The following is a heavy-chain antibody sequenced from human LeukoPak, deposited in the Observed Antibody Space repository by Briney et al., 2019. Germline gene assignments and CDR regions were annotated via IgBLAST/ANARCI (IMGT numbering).Heavy chain of an antibody. Sequence: ASVKVSCKASGYTFTSYAMHWVRQAPGQRLEWMGWINAGNGNTKYSQKFQGRVTITRDTSASTAYMELSSLRSEDTAVYYCARDRWYYGSGSPNDYWGKGTLVTVSS. J-gene: IGHJ4*02. CDR3: ARDRWYYGSGSPNDY. CDR2: INAGNGNT. V-gene: IGHV1-3*01. D-gene: IGHD3-10*01. CDR1: GYTFTSYA.